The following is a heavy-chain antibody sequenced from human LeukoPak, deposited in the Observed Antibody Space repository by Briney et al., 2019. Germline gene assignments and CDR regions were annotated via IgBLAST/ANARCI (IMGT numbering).Heavy chain of an antibody. CDR2: IYHSGST. CDR1: GYSISSGYY. D-gene: IGHD6-19*01. V-gene: IGHV4-38-2*02. CDR3: ARTSRQWLVRAGYYYYYMDV. J-gene: IGHJ6*03. Sequence: PSETLSLTCTVSGYSISSGYYWGWIRQPPGKGLEWIGSIYHSGSTNYNPSLKSRVTISVDTSKNQFSLKLSSVTAADTAVYYCARTSRQWLVRAGYYYYYMDVWGKGTTVTISS.